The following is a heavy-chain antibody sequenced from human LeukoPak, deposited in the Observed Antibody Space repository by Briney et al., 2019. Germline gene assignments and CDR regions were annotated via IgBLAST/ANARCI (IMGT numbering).Heavy chain of an antibody. Sequence: PGGSLRLSCAASGFSLGIYTMNWVRQAPGKGLERVSSISSRSTYIYYADSVKGRFTVSRDNANNSVYLQVNSLRAEDTAVYYCARDRGGWYRNDAFDIWGQGTMVTVSS. CDR2: ISSRSTYI. D-gene: IGHD6-19*01. CDR1: GFSLGIYT. J-gene: IGHJ3*02. CDR3: ARDRGGWYRNDAFDI. V-gene: IGHV3-21*01.